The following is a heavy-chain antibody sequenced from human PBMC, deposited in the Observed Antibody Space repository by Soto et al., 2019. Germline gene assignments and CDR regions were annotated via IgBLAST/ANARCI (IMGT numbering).Heavy chain of an antibody. CDR2: IYNSGNT. J-gene: IGHJ3*02. Sequence: PSETLSLTCTVSGASISGGNNYWSWIRQYPWKGLGWIGYIYNSGNTYHNPSLKSRVSISVDISKNHFSLRLSSVTAADTAVYFCARDGVSGGDAFDTWGQGXMVTV. V-gene: IGHV4-31*03. CDR3: ARDGVSGGDAFDT. CDR1: GASISGGNNY. D-gene: IGHD3-16*01.